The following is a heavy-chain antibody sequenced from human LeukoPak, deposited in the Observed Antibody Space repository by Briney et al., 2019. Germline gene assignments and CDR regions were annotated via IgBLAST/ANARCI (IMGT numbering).Heavy chain of an antibody. CDR1: GFTFSSYW. Sequence: GGSLRLSCAASGFTFSSYWMRWVRQAPGKGLVWVSHINSDGSGKNYADSVKGRFTISRDNAKNTLYLQMNSLRAEDTAVYYCASTGDGSYSYGFPYYYYGMDVWGQGTTVTVSS. CDR2: INSDGSGK. CDR3: ASTGDGSYSYGFPYYYYGMDV. D-gene: IGHD5-18*01. J-gene: IGHJ6*02. V-gene: IGHV3-74*01.